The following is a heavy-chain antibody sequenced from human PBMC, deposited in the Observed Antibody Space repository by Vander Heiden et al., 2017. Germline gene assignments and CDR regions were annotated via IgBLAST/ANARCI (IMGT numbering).Heavy chain of an antibody. Sequence: EMQLVQSGPEVKKPGESRQISCQGSGYRFSTYWIGWVRTMPGKGLEWMGIIYPGDSGTTYSPSCQGQVTISADKSISTAYLQWSSLKAPDTAMYYCARRAYYDSSGHYYFDYWGQGTLVTVSS. V-gene: IGHV5-51*01. CDR2: IYPGDSGT. CDR3: ARRAYYDSSGHYYFDY. CDR1: GYRFSTYW. D-gene: IGHD3-22*01. J-gene: IGHJ4*02.